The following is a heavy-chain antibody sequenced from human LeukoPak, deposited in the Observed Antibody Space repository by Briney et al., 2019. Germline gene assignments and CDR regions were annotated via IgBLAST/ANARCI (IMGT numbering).Heavy chain of an antibody. CDR3: ARGNSYGPHDAFDI. Sequence: PSETLSLTCSVSGGSINSGNYFWAWIRQPPGKGLEGIGSVSYSGNTYYNPSLKSRVTISGDTSKTHLPLKLSSVPAADTAMYSCARGNSYGPHDAFDIWGQGTMVTISS. CDR2: VSYSGNT. J-gene: IGHJ3*02. V-gene: IGHV4-39*06. CDR1: GGSINSGNYF. D-gene: IGHD3-16*01.